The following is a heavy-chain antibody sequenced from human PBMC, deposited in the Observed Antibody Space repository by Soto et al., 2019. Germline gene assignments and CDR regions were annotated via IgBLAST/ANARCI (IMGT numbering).Heavy chain of an antibody. CDR2: IYYSGST. D-gene: IGHD5-12*01. Sequence: SETLSLTCTVSGGSISSSSYYWGWIRQPPGKGLEWIGSIYYSGSTYYNPSLKSRVTISVDTSKNQFSLKPSSVTAADTAVYYCARQIRDGYNKGWFDPWGQGTLVTVSS. CDR3: ARQIRDGYNKGWFDP. CDR1: GGSISSSSYY. J-gene: IGHJ5*02. V-gene: IGHV4-39*01.